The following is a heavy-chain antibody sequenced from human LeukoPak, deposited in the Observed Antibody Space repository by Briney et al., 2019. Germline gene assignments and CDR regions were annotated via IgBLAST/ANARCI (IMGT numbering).Heavy chain of an antibody. D-gene: IGHD4-17*01. Sequence: SETLSLTCTVSGYSISSGYYWGWIRQPPGKGLEWIGSIYHSGSTYYNPSLKSRVTISVDTSKNQFSLKLSSVTAADTAVYYCARDEYGDYEVAFDIWGQGTMVTVSS. CDR3: ARDEYGDYEVAFDI. CDR1: GYSISSGYY. CDR2: IYHSGST. V-gene: IGHV4-38-2*02. J-gene: IGHJ3*02.